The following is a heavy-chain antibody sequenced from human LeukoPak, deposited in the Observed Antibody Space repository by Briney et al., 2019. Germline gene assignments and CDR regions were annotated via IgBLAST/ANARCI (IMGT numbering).Heavy chain of an antibody. CDR1: GYTFTGYY. D-gene: IGHD3-10*01. J-gene: IGHJ4*02. V-gene: IGHV1-2*04. Sequence: ASVKVSCKASGYTFTGYYMYWVRQAPGQGLEWMGWINPNSGGTNYAQKFQGWVTMTRDTSISTAYMELSSLRSEDTAVYYCAVLGFGEFRFDYWGQGTLVTVSS. CDR3: AVLGFGEFRFDY. CDR2: INPNSGGT.